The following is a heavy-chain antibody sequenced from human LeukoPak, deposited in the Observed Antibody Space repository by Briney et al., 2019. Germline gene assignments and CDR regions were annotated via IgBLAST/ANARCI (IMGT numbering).Heavy chain of an antibody. CDR2: IIPIFGTA. J-gene: IGHJ3*02. CDR3: ARGSVGSIAAPSDAFDI. CDR1: GGTFSSYA. Sequence: PVKVSCKASGGTFSSYAISWVRQAPGQGLEWMGGIIPIFGTANYAQKSQGRVTITADESTSTAYMELSSLRSEDTAVYYCARGSVGSIAAPSDAFDIWGQGTMVTVSS. V-gene: IGHV1-69*13. D-gene: IGHD6-6*01.